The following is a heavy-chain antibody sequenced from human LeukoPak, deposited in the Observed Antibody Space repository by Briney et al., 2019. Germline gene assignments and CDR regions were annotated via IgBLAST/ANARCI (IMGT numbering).Heavy chain of an antibody. J-gene: IGHJ4*02. CDR1: GFTFSSYA. D-gene: IGHD2-21*02. CDR3: AKDNRYCGGDCYLFDY. Sequence: GGSLRLSCAASGFTFSSYAMSWVRQAPGKGLEWVSAISGSGGSTYYADSVKGRFTISRDNSKNTLYLQMNSLRAEDTAVYYCAKDNRYCGGDCYLFDYWGQGTLVTVSS. CDR2: ISGSGGST. V-gene: IGHV3-23*01.